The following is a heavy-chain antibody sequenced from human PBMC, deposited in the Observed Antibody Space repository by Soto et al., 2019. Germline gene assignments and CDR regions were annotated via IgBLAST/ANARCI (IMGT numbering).Heavy chain of an antibody. CDR2: IYYSGST. J-gene: IGHJ6*03. CDR3: ARGGAYYDILTGHKLYYYYYMDV. V-gene: IGHV4-31*03. Sequence: SETLSLTCTVSGGSISSGGYYWSWIRQHPGKGLEWIGYIYYSGSTYYNPSLKSRVTISVDTSKNQFSLKLSSVTAADTAVYYCARGGAYYDILTGHKLYYYYYMDVWGKGTTVTVSS. CDR1: GGSISSGGYY. D-gene: IGHD3-9*01.